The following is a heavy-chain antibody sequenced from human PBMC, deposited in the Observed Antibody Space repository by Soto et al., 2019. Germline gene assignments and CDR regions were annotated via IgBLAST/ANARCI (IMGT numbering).Heavy chain of an antibody. Sequence: EVQLVESGGGLVQPGGSLRLSCAASGFTFSTYPMHWVRPAPGKGLEYVSVISSNGGTTYYANSVKGRFTISRDNSKNTLYLQMGSLRPEDMAVYYCARIVVAAGSDYWGQGTLVTVSS. V-gene: IGHV3-64*01. CDR3: ARIVVAAGSDY. J-gene: IGHJ4*02. D-gene: IGHD2-15*01. CDR2: ISSNGGTT. CDR1: GFTFSTYP.